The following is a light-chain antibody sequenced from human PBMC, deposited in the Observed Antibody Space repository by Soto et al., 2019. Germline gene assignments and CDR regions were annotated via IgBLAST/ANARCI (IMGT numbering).Light chain of an antibody. CDR1: SSTIRAGYD. CDR3: QSYDSSLSGYV. J-gene: IGLJ1*01. V-gene: IGLV1-40*01. Sequence: SALTQPPSPSAAPAQRVTISCTGNSSTIRAGYDVHWYQQLPGIAPKLLIYGNSNRPSGVPDRFSGSKSGTSASLAITGLQAEDEADYYCQSYDSSLSGYVFGTGTKVTVL. CDR2: GNS.